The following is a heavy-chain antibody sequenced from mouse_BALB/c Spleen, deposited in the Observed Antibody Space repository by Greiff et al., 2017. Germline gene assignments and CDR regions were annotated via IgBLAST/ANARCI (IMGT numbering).Heavy chain of an antibody. CDR1: GFTFSSFG. Sequence: EVQLVESGGGLVQPGGSRKLSCAASGFTFSSFGMHWVRQAPEKGLEWVAYISSGSSTIYYADTVKGRFTISRDNPKNTLFLQMTSLRSEDTAMYYCARSGDYGSSPFADWGQGTLVTVSA. V-gene: IGHV5-17*02. CDR2: ISSGSSTI. D-gene: IGHD1-1*01. J-gene: IGHJ3*01. CDR3: ARSGDYGSSPFAD.